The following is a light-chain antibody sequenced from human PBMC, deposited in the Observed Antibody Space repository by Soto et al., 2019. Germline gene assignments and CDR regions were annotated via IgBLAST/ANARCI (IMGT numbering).Light chain of an antibody. J-gene: IGKJ5*01. CDR2: SAS. CDR3: QQSFTTPT. Sequence: DIQMTQSPSSLSTSIGDRVTITCRASQRINIYLNWYRQKPGKAPELLIYSASNLQSGVPSRLSGSGSGTDFTLTISGLQSEDFATYYCQQSFTTPTFGQGTRLEIK. CDR1: QRINIY. V-gene: IGKV1-39*01.